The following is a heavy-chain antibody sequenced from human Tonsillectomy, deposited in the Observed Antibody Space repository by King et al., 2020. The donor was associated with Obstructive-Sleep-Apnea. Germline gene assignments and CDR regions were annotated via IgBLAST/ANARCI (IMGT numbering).Heavy chain of an antibody. J-gene: IGHJ6*02. CDR3: ARGGGLGELVSGYYGMDV. CDR2: IYYSGST. CDR1: GGSIRSGDYY. V-gene: IGHV4-30-4*01. Sequence: VQLQESGPGLVKPSQTLSLTCTVSGGSIRSGDYYWSWIRQPPGKGLEWIGYIYYSGSTYYNPSLKSRVTISVDTSKNQFSLKLSSVTVADTAVYYCARGGGLGELVSGYYGMDVWGQGTTVTVSS. D-gene: IGHD3-16*01.